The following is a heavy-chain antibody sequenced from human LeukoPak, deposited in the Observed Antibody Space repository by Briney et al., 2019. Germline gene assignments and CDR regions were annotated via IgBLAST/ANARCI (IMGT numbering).Heavy chain of an antibody. CDR2: ISGSGGSR. Sequence: SGGSLRLSCAASGFTFSSYGMTWVRQAPGKGLEWVSGISGSGGSRYYADSVKGRFTISRDNSKNTLYLQMNSLRAEDTAVYYCARDRYYGSGSPGDYWGQGTLVTVSS. J-gene: IGHJ4*02. D-gene: IGHD3-10*01. CDR1: GFTFSSYG. CDR3: ARDRYYGSGSPGDY. V-gene: IGHV3-23*01.